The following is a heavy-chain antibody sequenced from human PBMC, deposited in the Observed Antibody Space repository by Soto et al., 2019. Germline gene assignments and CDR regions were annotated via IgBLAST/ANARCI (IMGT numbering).Heavy chain of an antibody. CDR1: GGSISSGGYY. CDR2: IYYSGST. J-gene: IGHJ3*02. D-gene: IGHD6-6*01. Sequence: SETLSLTCTVSGGSISSGGYYWSWIRQHPGKGLEWIGYIYYSGSTYYNPSLKSRVTISVDTSKNQFSLKLSSVTAADTAVYYCAIEGMVVHDAFDIWGQGTMVTVSS. V-gene: IGHV4-31*03. CDR3: AIEGMVVHDAFDI.